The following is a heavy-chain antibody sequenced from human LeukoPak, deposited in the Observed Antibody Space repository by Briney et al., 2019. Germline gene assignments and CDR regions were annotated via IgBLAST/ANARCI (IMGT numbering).Heavy chain of an antibody. CDR3: AKDRSGSTAEYFQH. CDR1: GFTFSRYA. CDR2: ISGSGYST. D-gene: IGHD3-10*01. Sequence: PGGSLRLSCAASGFTFSRYAMSWVRQALGKGLEWVSVISGSGYSTYYADSVKGRFTISRDNSKNTLYLQISSLRAEDTAVYYRAKDRSGSTAEYFQHWGQGTLVTVSS. V-gene: IGHV3-23*01. J-gene: IGHJ1*01.